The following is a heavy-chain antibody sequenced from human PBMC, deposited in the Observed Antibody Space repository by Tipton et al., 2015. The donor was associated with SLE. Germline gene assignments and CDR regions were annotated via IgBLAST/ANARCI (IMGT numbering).Heavy chain of an antibody. CDR2: INHSGST. J-gene: IGHJ4*02. CDR3: AREGPIAAAADY. V-gene: IGHV4-34*01. D-gene: IGHD6-13*01. CDR1: GGSFSGHY. Sequence: TLSLTCAVYGGSFSGHYWSWIRQPPGKGLEWIGEINHSGSTNYNPSLKSRVTISVDTSKNQFSLKLSSVTAADTAVYYCAREGPIAAAADYWGQGTLVTVSS.